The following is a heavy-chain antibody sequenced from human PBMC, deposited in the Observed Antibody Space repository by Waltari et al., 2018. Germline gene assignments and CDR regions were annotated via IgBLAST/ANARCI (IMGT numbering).Heavy chain of an antibody. V-gene: IGHV4-34*01. D-gene: IGHD5-18*01. CDR1: GGSFSGYY. CDR3: ASLGIYSYGRFDY. CDR2: INHSGST. Sequence: QVQLQQWGAGRLKPSETLSLTCAVYGGSFSGYYWSWIRQPPGKGLEWIGEINHSGSTNYNPSLKSRVTISVDTSKNHFSLKLNSVTAADTAVYFCASLGIYSYGRFDYWGQGTLVTVSS. J-gene: IGHJ4*02.